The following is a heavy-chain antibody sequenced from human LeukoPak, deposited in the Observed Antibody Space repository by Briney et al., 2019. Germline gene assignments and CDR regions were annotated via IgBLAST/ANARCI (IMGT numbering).Heavy chain of an antibody. J-gene: IGHJ6*03. Sequence: SSVKAPCKASGGTFSSYAISWVRQAPGQGLEWMGRIIPIFGTANYAQKFQGRVTITTDESTSTAYMELSSLRSEDTAVYYCAREKNDAYYYYMDVWGKGTTVTVSS. CDR2: IIPIFGTA. CDR1: GGTFSSYA. D-gene: IGHD1-1*01. CDR3: AREKNDAYYYYMDV. V-gene: IGHV1-69*05.